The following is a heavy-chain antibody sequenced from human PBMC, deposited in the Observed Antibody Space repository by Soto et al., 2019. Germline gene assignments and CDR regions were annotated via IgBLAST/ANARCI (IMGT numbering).Heavy chain of an antibody. Sequence: SETLSLTCDVSAVFISSGTWCSWVRQLHGKELEWIGEVYRDGSANYHPSLERRVTISVDTAKNQFSLRLSSVTAADTAIYYCARLIYDSRLNYLYFDSWGQGMLVTVS. V-gene: IGHV4-4*02. CDR1: AVFISSGTW. CDR2: VYRDGSA. CDR3: ARLIYDSRLNYLYFDS. D-gene: IGHD3-22*01. J-gene: IGHJ4*02.